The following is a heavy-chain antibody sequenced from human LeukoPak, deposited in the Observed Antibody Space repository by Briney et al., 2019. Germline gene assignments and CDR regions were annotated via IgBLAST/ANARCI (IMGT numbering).Heavy chain of an antibody. J-gene: IGHJ3*02. V-gene: IGHV4-39*01. Sequence: PSETLSLTCTVSGGSISSSSYYWGWIRQPPGKGLEWIGSIYYSGSTSYNPSLKSRVTISVDTSKNQFSLKLTSVTAADTAVYYCARSNYVWGSYRPRQSDAFDIWGQGTMVTVSS. D-gene: IGHD3-16*02. CDR1: GGSISSSSYY. CDR3: ARSNYVWGSYRPRQSDAFDI. CDR2: IYYSGST.